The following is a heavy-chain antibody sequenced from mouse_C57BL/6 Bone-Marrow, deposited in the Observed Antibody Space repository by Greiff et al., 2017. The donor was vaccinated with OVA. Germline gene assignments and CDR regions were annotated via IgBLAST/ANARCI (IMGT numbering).Heavy chain of an antibody. CDR2: ISSGGDYI. J-gene: IGHJ3*01. Sequence: EVMLVESGEGLVKPGGSLKLSCAASGFTFSSYAMSWVRQTPEKRLEWVAYISSGGDYIYYADTVKGRFTISRDNARNTLYLQMSSLKSEDTAMYYCTRVGYDYSWFAYWGQGTLVTVSA. D-gene: IGHD2-4*01. CDR1: GFTFSSYA. V-gene: IGHV5-9-1*02. CDR3: TRVGYDYSWFAY.